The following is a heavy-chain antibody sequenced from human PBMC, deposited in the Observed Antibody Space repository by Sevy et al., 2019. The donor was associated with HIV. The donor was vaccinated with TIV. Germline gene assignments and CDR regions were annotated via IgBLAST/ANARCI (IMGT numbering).Heavy chain of an antibody. CDR3: ARGEDRTYPDAFDI. V-gene: IGHV3-21*01. D-gene: IGHD3-16*01. Sequence: GGSLRLSCAASGFTFSSYSMNWVRQAPGKGLEWVSAISGISNCRDYADSVKGRFTISRDNAKNSLFLQMNSLRVEDTAVYYCARGEDRTYPDAFDIWGQGTLVTVSS. J-gene: IGHJ3*02. CDR1: GFTFSSYS. CDR2: ISGISNCR.